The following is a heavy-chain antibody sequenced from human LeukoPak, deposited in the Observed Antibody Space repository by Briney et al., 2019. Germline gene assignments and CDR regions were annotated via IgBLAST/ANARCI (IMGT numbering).Heavy chain of an antibody. CDR3: TRDLSATARAYDY. V-gene: IGHV3-21*01. D-gene: IGHD1-26*01. Sequence: GGSLRLSCAASGFILSDYNMNWVRQAPGEGLEWVSFITISGTYITYADSVKGRFTISRDNAKNSLYLQMNSLRAEDTAVYYCTRDLSATARAYDYWGQGTLVTVSS. J-gene: IGHJ4*02. CDR1: GFILSDYN. CDR2: ITISGTYI.